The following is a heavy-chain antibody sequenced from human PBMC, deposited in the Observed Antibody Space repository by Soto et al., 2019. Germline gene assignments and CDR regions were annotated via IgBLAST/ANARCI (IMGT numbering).Heavy chain of an antibody. Sequence: GRSLRLSCAASGFTFSSYAMSWVRQAPGKGPEWVSVISGNGGTTYYADSVKGRFTISRDNSKNTLYLQMNSLRAEDTAVYYCAKCRSSASCRQFDYWGQGTLVTVSS. D-gene: IGHD2-2*01. CDR3: AKCRSSASCRQFDY. CDR2: ISGNGGTT. CDR1: GFTFSSYA. V-gene: IGHV3-23*01. J-gene: IGHJ4*02.